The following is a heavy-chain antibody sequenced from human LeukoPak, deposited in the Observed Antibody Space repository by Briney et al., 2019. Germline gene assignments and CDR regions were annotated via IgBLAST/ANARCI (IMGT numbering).Heavy chain of an antibody. CDR2: ISSSSSYI. CDR1: GFIFRNYA. D-gene: IGHD6-6*01. V-gene: IGHV3-21*01. Sequence: GASLRLSCAASGFIFRNYAMSWVRQAPGKGLEWVSSISSSSSYIYYADSVKGRFTISRDNAKNSLYLQMNSLRAEDTAVYYCATSGLESYYFDYWGQGTLVTVSS. J-gene: IGHJ4*02. CDR3: ATSGLESYYFDY.